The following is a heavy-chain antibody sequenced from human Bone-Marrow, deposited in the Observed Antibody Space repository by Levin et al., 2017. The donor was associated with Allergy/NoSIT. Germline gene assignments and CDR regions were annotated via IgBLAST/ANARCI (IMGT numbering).Heavy chain of an antibody. J-gene: IGHJ3*01. CDR2: INWNGGTT. Sequence: GESLKISCAASGFTFDDYGMSWVRQAPGKGLEWVSGINWNGGTTAYADSVKGRLTISSDNAKNSLHLQMNSLRAEDTALYHCARHRSTMNIHDGFEGRSQVTMVTAFS. D-gene: IGHD2/OR15-2a*01. CDR1: GFTFDDYG. CDR3: ARHRSTMNIHDGFEG. V-gene: IGHV3-20*01.